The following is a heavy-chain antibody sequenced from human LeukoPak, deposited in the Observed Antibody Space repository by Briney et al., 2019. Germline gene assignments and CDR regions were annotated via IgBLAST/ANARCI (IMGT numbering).Heavy chain of an antibody. CDR3: AREDIVVVPPSRPFDP. D-gene: IGHD2-2*01. CDR1: GYTFTNYD. CDR2: INPNSDNT. J-gene: IGHJ5*02. V-gene: IGHV1-8*03. Sequence: ASVKVSCKASGYTFTNYDINWVRQATGQGLEWMGWINPNSDNTGYAQKFQGRVTLTRDTSTSTAYMELSSLTSEDTAVYYCAREDIVVVPPSRPFDPWGQGTLVTVSS.